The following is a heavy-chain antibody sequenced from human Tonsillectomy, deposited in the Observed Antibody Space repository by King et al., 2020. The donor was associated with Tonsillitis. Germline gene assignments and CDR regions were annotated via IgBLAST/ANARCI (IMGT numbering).Heavy chain of an antibody. J-gene: IGHJ4*02. D-gene: IGHD2-8*01. Sequence: VQLVESGGGVVQPGRSLRLSCAASGFTFSSYGMHWVRQAPGKGLEWVAVISYDGSNKYYADSVKGRFTISRDNSKNTLYLQMNSLRAEDTAVYYCAKEGVNCCEYWGQGTLVTVSS. V-gene: IGHV3-30*18. CDR2: ISYDGSNK. CDR1: GFTFSSYG. CDR3: AKEGVNCCEY.